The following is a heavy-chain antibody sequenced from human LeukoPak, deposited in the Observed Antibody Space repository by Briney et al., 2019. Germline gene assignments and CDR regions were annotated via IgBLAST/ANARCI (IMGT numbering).Heavy chain of an antibody. J-gene: IGHJ5*02. CDR1: GGSISSSSYY. Sequence: SETLSLTCAVSGGSISSSSYYWGWIRQPPGKGLEWIGSIYYSGSTYYNPSLKSRVTISVDTSKNQFALKLSSVTAADTAVYYCASHNYDILTGYYNGWFDPWGQGTLVTVSS. CDR3: ASHNYDILTGYYNGWFDP. D-gene: IGHD3-9*01. CDR2: IYYSGST. V-gene: IGHV4-39*01.